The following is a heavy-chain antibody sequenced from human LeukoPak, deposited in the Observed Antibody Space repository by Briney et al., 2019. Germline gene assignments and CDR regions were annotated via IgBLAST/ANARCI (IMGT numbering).Heavy chain of an antibody. Sequence: SETLSLTCAVYGGSFSGYYWTWIRQPPGKGLEWIGEINHRRSTKYSPSLKSRVTISVDTSKNQFSLRLSSVTAADTAVYYCARRVGRWFGERAYHYNYMDVWGKGTTVTISS. CDR3: ARRVGRWFGERAYHYNYMDV. V-gene: IGHV4-34*01. CDR2: INHRRST. D-gene: IGHD3-10*01. J-gene: IGHJ6*03. CDR1: GGSFSGYY.